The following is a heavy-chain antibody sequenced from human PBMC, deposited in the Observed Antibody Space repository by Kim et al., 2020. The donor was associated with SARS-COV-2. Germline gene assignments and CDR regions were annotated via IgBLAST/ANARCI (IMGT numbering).Heavy chain of an antibody. CDR1: GGSFSGYY. V-gene: IGHV4-34*01. D-gene: IGHD3-3*01. CDR3: ARTIIGGIHSYHMDV. CDR2: INHSGST. Sequence: SETLSLTCGVYGGSFSGYYWSWIRQPPGKGLEWIGEINHSGSTNYNPSLKSRVTISINTSKKQFSLELSSVTTADTAVYYCARTIIGGIHSYHMDVCGEGTTVTLS. J-gene: IGHJ6*03.